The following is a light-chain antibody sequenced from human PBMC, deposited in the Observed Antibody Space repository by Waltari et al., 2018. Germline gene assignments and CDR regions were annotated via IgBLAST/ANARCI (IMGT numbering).Light chain of an antibody. CDR1: QSVSKY. V-gene: IGKV3-20*01. CDR3: QHYVRLPVT. Sequence: EIGLPQSPGPPFFLPGEKTTLSCRASQSVSKYLAWYRLKPGQAPRLLIYDASKRATGIPDRFSGSGSGTDFSLTISRLEPEDFAVYYCQHYVRLPVTFGQGTKVEIK. CDR2: DAS. J-gene: IGKJ1*01.